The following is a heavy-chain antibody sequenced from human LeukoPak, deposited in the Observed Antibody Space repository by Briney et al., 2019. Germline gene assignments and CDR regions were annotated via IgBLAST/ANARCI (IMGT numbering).Heavy chain of an antibody. CDR1: GGSISSGYYY. V-gene: IGHV4-31*03. CDR2: IHYSGST. D-gene: IGHD6-13*01. Sequence: PSETLSLTCTASGGSISSGYYYWNWIRQHPGKGLEWIGFIHYSGSTYYNPSLRSRVTISIDTSKNQFSLNLSSVTAADTAVYYCARDGIAATGSPFDYWGQGALVTVSS. CDR3: ARDGIAATGSPFDY. J-gene: IGHJ4*02.